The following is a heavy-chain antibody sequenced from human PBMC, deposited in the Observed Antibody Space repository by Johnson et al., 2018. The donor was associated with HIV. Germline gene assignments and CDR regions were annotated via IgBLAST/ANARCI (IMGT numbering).Heavy chain of an antibody. CDR2: ISYDGRNK. D-gene: IGHD7-27*01. Sequence: QVQLVESGGGVVQPGRSLRLSCAASGFTFSSYAIHWVRQAPGKGLEWVAVISYDGRNKYYADSVKGRFTTSRDNSKNTLYLQMNILRSEDTAVYYCARDLTNWGVGDAFDIWGQGTMVTVSS. CDR3: ARDLTNWGVGDAFDI. J-gene: IGHJ3*02. V-gene: IGHV3-30*04. CDR1: GFTFSSYA.